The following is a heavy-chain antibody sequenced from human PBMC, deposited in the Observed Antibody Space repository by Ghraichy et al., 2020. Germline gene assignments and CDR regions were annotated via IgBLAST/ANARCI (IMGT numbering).Heavy chain of an antibody. D-gene: IGHD2-2*01. CDR3: ARGGYCSSTSCDYYYYYMDV. J-gene: IGHJ6*03. V-gene: IGHV3-21*01. Sequence: GGSLRLSCAASGFTFSSYSMNWVRQAPGKGLEWVSSISSSSSYIYYADSVKGRFTISRDNAKNSLYLQMNSLRAEDTAVYYCARGGYCSSTSCDYYYYYMDVWGKGTTVTVSS. CDR2: ISSSSSYI. CDR1: GFTFSSYS.